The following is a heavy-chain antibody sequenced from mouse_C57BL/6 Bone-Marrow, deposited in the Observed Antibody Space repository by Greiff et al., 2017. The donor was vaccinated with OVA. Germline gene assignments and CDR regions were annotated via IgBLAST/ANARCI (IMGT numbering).Heavy chain of an antibody. Sequence: VQLQQPGTELVKPGASVKLSCKASGYTFTSYWMHWVKQRPGQGLEWIGNINPSNGGTNYNEKFKSKATLTVDKSSSTAYMQLSSLTSEDSAVYYCARGYYGSTFYYYAMDYWGQGTSVTVSS. CDR3: ARGYYGSTFYYYAMDY. J-gene: IGHJ4*01. CDR1: GYTFTSYW. D-gene: IGHD1-1*01. CDR2: INPSNGGT. V-gene: IGHV1-53*01.